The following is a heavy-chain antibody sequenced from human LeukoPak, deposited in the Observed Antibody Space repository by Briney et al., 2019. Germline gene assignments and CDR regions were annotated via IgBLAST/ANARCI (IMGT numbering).Heavy chain of an antibody. CDR2: IWYDGSNK. V-gene: IGHV3-33*01. J-gene: IGHJ6*02. Sequence: RGSLRLSCAASGFTFSSYGMHWVRQAPGKGLEWVAVIWYDGSNKYYADSVKGRFTISRDNSKNTLYLQMNSLRAEDTAVYYCARECPVRVGGSCSYGMDVWGQGTTVTVSS. CDR3: ARECPVRVGGSCSYGMDV. D-gene: IGHD2-15*01. CDR1: GFTFSSYG.